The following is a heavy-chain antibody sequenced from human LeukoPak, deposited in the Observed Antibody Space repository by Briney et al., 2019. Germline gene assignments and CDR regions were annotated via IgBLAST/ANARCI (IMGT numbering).Heavy chain of an antibody. J-gene: IGHJ4*02. CDR1: GYTFTSYY. D-gene: IGHD3-22*01. Sequence: ASVKVSCKASGYTFTSYYMHWVRQALGQGPAWLGIINPNAGTTSYAQKFQGRVTMTRDTSTGTVYMELNSLRSEDTAMYYCARDYYYDASGYFDNWGQGTLVTVSP. CDR3: ARDYYYDASGYFDN. V-gene: IGHV1-46*01. CDR2: INPNAGTT.